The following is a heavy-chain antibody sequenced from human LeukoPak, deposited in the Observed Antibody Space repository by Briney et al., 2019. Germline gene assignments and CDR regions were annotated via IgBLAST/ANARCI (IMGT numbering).Heavy chain of an antibody. V-gene: IGHV3-7*03. Sequence: GGSLRLSCATFGFTFSSHSMSWVRQAPGKGLEWVANIKQDGSEKHYVDSVKGRFSISRDNTKNSLYLQMNSLRAEDTAVYYCTRDSNDISSGWYGEDWGQGTLVTVSS. D-gene: IGHD6-19*01. CDR2: IKQDGSEK. CDR3: TRDSNDISSGWYGED. J-gene: IGHJ4*02. CDR1: GFTFSSHS.